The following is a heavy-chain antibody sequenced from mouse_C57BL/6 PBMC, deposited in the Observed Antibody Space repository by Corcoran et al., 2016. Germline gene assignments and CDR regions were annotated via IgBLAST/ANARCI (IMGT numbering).Heavy chain of an antibody. CDR2: IYPGSGNT. CDR1: RFTFTDYY. D-gene: IGHD2-1*01. Sequence: QILLQQSGPELVKTAASVKISRMASRFTFTDYYLNWVKQRPGKGLEWIGWIYPGSGNTKYNEQFKGKVTLTVDTSSSTAYMQLSSLTSEDSAVYVCAGGNSYFDYWGQGTTRTVA. V-gene: IGHV1-84*01. CDR3: AGGNSYFDY. J-gene: IGHJ2*01.